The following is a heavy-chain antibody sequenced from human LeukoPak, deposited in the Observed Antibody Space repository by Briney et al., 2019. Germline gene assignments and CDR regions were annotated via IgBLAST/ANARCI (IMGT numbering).Heavy chain of an antibody. CDR2: INPSGGST. CDR3: ASNATGDYYYYYGMDV. Sequence: ASVKVSCKASGYTFTSYYMHWVRQAPGQGLEWMGIINPSGGSTSYAQKFQGRVTITADKSTSTAYMELSSLRSEDTAVYYCASNATGDYYYYYGMDVWGQGTTVTVSS. CDR1: GYTFTSYY. V-gene: IGHV1-46*01. D-gene: IGHD7-27*01. J-gene: IGHJ6*02.